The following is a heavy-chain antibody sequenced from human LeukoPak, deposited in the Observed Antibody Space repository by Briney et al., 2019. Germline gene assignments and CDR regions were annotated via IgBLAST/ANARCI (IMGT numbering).Heavy chain of an antibody. CDR2: IYDSGST. D-gene: IGHD2-21*02. V-gene: IGHV4-59*01. Sequence: SETLSLTCTVSGGSISSYFWSWIRQPPGKGLEWIGYIYDSGSTNYNPSLKSRVTISVDTSKNRFSLKLSSVTAADTAVYFCAREAYCGGDCYSGFDYWGQGTLVTVSS. CDR3: AREAYCGGDCYSGFDY. J-gene: IGHJ4*02. CDR1: GGSISSYF.